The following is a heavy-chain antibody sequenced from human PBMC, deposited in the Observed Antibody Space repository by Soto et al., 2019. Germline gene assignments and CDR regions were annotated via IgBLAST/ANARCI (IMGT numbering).Heavy chain of an antibody. J-gene: IGHJ6*02. Sequence: QVQLQESGPGLVKPSGTLSLTCAVSGDSVRSSNWWTWVRQSPGKGLEWIGEIYHLGGTNYNPSLKSRVTISLDMAKNQVSLKLSSVTAADTAVYYCATMKKPRGYYYGLNVWGQGTTVTVSS. V-gene: IGHV4-4*02. CDR1: GDSVRSSNW. CDR2: IYHLGGT. CDR3: ATMKKPRGYYYGLNV.